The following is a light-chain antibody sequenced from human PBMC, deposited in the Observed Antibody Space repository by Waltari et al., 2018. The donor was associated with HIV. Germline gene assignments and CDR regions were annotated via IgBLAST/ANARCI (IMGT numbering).Light chain of an antibody. Sequence: VMRQSPATLSVSLGKSATLSCRASQSVGVNLAWYQQRPGQTPRLLIYAASTRATGIPPRFSGSASGTNFALTISSLQSEDVGFYYCQQYHDWPWFTFGQGTKLEIK. CDR1: QSVGVN. CDR2: AAS. V-gene: IGKV3-15*01. J-gene: IGKJ2*01. CDR3: QQYHDWPWFT.